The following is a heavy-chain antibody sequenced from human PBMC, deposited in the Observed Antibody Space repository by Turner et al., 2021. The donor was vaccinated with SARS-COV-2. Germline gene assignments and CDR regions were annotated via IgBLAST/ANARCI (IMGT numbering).Heavy chain of an antibody. CDR1: GYTFTGYY. D-gene: IGHD5-18*01. J-gene: IGHJ6*02. V-gene: IGHV1-2*02. CDR2: INPISGGT. CDR3: ARSRYTYGSYYYYGMDV. Sequence: QVQLVQSGAEVKKPGASVKVSCKASGYTFTGYYMHWVRQAPGQGLEWMGWINPISGGTNYAQKFQGRVTMTWDTSISTAYMELSRLRSDDTVVYYCARSRYTYGSYYYYGMDVWGQGTTVTVSS.